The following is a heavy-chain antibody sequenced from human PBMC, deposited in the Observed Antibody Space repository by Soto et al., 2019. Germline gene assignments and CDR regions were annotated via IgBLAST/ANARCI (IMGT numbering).Heavy chain of an antibody. CDR2: ISYDGSNK. CDR3: ARDAAHIVVVTAMSYYYGMDV. CDR1: GFTFSSYA. Sequence: GGSLRLSCAASGFTFSSYAMHWVRQAPGKGPEWVAVISYDGSNKYYADSVKGRFTISRDNSKNTLYLQMNSLRAEDTAVYYCARDAAHIVVVTAMSYYYGMDVWGQGTTVTVSS. D-gene: IGHD2-21*02. V-gene: IGHV3-30-3*01. J-gene: IGHJ6*02.